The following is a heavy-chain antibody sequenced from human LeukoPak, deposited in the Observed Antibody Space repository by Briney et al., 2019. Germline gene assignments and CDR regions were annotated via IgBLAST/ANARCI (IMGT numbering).Heavy chain of an antibody. CDR3: AKDQGCSSTSCYHYYYYYYMDV. V-gene: IGHV3-74*01. D-gene: IGHD2-2*01. CDR2: VKGDGTST. J-gene: IGHJ6*03. Sequence: GGSLRLSCAASGLTFINYWMHWVRQAPGKGLVWVSRVKGDGTSTIYADSVKGRFTISRDNSKNTLYLRMNSLRAEDTAVYYCAKDQGCSSTSCYHYYYYYYMDVWGKGTTVTVSS. CDR1: GLTFINYW.